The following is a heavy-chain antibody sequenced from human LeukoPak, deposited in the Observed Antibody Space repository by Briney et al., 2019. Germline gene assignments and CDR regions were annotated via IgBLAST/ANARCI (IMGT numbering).Heavy chain of an antibody. CDR1: GFTFSSHA. D-gene: IGHD3-10*01. J-gene: IGHJ4*02. Sequence: GGSLRLSCAASGFTFSSHAMSWVRQAPGKELEWVSAISGSGGSTYYADSVKGRFTISRDNSKNTLYLQMNSLRAEDTAVYYCAKSRYNYYGSGSTIDYWGRGTLVTVSS. CDR3: AKSRYNYYGSGSTIDY. CDR2: ISGSGGST. V-gene: IGHV3-23*01.